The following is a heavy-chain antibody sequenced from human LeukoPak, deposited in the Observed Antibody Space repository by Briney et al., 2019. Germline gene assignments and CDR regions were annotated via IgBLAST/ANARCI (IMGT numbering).Heavy chain of an antibody. V-gene: IGHV3-15*01. J-gene: IGHJ6*02. D-gene: IGHD6-19*01. Sequence: GGSLRLSCVASGFNFSNAYMNWVRQAPGKGLEWVGHIKSKADSGTADYAAPVKGRFTISRDDSNNMLSLQMHSLKTEDTAVYYCTTALPEWLAYPYGMDVWGQGTTVTVSS. CDR2: IKSKADSGTA. CDR1: GFNFSNAY. CDR3: TTALPEWLAYPYGMDV.